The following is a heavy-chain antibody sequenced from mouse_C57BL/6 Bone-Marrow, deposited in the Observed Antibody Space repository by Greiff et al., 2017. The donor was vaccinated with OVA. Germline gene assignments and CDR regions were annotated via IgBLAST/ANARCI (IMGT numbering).Heavy chain of an antibody. J-gene: IGHJ3*01. Sequence: QVQLKQPGAELVRPGSSVKLSCKASGYTFTSYWMHWVKQRPIQGLEWIGNIDPSDSETHYNQKFKDKATLTVDKSSSTAYMQLSSLTSEDSAVYYCARDDYGWAWFAYWGQGTLVTVSA. V-gene: IGHV1-52*01. CDR3: ARDDYGWAWFAY. D-gene: IGHD2-4*01. CDR1: GYTFTSYW. CDR2: IDPSDSET.